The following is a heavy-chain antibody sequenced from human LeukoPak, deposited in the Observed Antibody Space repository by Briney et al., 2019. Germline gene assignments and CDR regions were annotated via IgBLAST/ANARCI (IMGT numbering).Heavy chain of an antibody. Sequence: ASVKVSCKASGYTFTGYHMHWVRQAPGQGLEWMGWINPNSGGTNYAQKFQGRVTMTRDTSISTAYMELSRLRSDDTAVYYCARSGVRWVQSMDVWGQGTTVTVSS. CDR3: ARSGVRWVQSMDV. CDR1: GYTFTGYH. CDR2: INPNSGGT. J-gene: IGHJ6*02. D-gene: IGHD4-23*01. V-gene: IGHV1-2*02.